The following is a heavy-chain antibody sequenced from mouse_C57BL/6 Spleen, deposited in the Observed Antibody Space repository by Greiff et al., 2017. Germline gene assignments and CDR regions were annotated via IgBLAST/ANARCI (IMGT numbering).Heavy chain of an antibody. CDR3: TRPRVTKGYWYCDV. Sequence: QVQLQQSGAELVRPGASVTLSCKASGYTFTDYEMHWVKQTPVHGLEWIGAIDPETGGTAYHQKFKGKAILTADKSSSTASMELRSLTSEDSAVYYGTRPRVTKGYWYCDVWGTGTTVTVSS. CDR1: GYTFTDYE. CDR2: IDPETGGT. V-gene: IGHV1-15*01. J-gene: IGHJ1*03. D-gene: IGHD2-3*01.